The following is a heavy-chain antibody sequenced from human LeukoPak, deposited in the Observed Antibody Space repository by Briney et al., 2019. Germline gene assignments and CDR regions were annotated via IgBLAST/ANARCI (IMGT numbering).Heavy chain of an antibody. Sequence: GGSLRLSCTASGFTFSNFWMHWVRQAPGKGLVWVSRINSGGSDTSYADSVKGRFTISRDNSKNTLYLQMNSLRAEDTAVYYCAKDRGGSGSTTFDYWGQGTLVTVSS. CDR1: GFTFSNFW. V-gene: IGHV3-74*01. CDR2: INSGGSDT. D-gene: IGHD3-10*01. CDR3: AKDRGGSGSTTFDY. J-gene: IGHJ4*02.